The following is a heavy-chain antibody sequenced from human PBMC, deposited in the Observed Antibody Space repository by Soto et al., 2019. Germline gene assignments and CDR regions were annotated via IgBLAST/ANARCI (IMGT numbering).Heavy chain of an antibody. D-gene: IGHD1-20*01. CDR3: AKDAGRGPRYYFDP. CDR2: IFFSGST. Sequence: SETLSLTCTVSGGSITSYYWSWIRQPPGKGLEWFGFIFFSGSTIYNPSLRIRVPISVVTSKNQFSLNLSSVTAADTAVYYCAKDAGRGPRYYFDPWGQGTLVTVSS. J-gene: IGHJ4*02. CDR1: GGSITSYY. V-gene: IGHV4-59*01.